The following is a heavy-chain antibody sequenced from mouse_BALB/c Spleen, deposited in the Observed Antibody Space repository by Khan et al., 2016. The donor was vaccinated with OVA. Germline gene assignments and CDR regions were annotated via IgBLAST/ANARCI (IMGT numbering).Heavy chain of an antibody. J-gene: IGHJ3*01. V-gene: IGHV5-6*01. Sequence: EVELVESGGDLVEPGGSLKLSCVASGFTFSTYGMSWVRQTPDKRLEWVATVSTGGHYTYYPDSVRGRFTISRDNAKNTRYLQMTSLKSEDTAMFYCARLAYYYDSEGFAYWGQGTLVTVSA. CDR3: ARLAYYYDSEGFAY. D-gene: IGHD1-1*01. CDR1: GFTFSTYG. CDR2: VSTGGHYT.